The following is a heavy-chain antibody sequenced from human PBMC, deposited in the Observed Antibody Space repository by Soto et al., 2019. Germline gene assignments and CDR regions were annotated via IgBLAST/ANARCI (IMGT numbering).Heavy chain of an antibody. V-gene: IGHV1-18*01. J-gene: IGHJ6*01. Sequence: ASVKVSCKAAGYNFTTYGISWVRQAPGQGLEWMGWISGDSVNTKSAPKLQDRITMTTDTSAGTAYMELRRLRSDDTAVYFCAREGQQHAQETYSYFYGMDIWGQGTTVTVSS. CDR3: AREGQQHAQETYSYFYGMDI. CDR2: ISGDSVNT. D-gene: IGHD6-13*01. CDR1: GYNFTTYG.